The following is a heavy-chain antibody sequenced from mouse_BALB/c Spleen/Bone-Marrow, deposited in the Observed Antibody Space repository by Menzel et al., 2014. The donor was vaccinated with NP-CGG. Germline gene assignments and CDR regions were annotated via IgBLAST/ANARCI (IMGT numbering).Heavy chain of an antibody. J-gene: IGHJ4*01. Sequence: EVKLMESGGGLVQPGGSLKLSCAASGFTFSSYTMSWVRLTPEKRLEWVAYISNGGGSTSYPDTVKSRFTISRDNAKNTLYLQMSSLKSEDTAMYYCSRHVGNPYAMDYWGQGTSVTVSS. D-gene: IGHD3-1*01. CDR1: GFTFSSYT. V-gene: IGHV5-12-2*01. CDR2: ISNGGGST. CDR3: SRHVGNPYAMDY.